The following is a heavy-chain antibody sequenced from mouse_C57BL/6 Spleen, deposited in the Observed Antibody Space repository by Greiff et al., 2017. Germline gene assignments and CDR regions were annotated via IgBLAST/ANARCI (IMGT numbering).Heavy chain of an antibody. V-gene: IGHV1-52*01. CDR1: GYTFTSYW. CDR2: IDPSDSET. CDR3: ARVDDSLYYAMDY. J-gene: IGHJ4*01. Sequence: FQLQQPGAELVRPGSSVKLSCKASGYTFTSYWMHWVKQRPIQGLEWIGNIDPSDSETHYNQKFKDKATLTVDKSSSTAYMQLSSLTSEDSAVYYCARVDDSLYYAMDYWGQGTSVTVSS. D-gene: IGHD2-4*01.